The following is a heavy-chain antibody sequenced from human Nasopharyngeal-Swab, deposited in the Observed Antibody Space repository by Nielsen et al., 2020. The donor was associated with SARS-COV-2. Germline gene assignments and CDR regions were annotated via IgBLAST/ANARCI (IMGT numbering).Heavy chain of an antibody. Sequence: GGSRRLSCAASGFTFSDYYMSWIRQAPGKGLEWVSYISSSSSYTNYADSVKGRFTISRDNAKNSLYLQMNSLRAEDTAVYYCASGGGNDFWSGYFTTWGQGTLVTVSS. D-gene: IGHD3-3*01. CDR2: ISSSSSYT. V-gene: IGHV3-11*06. CDR3: ASGGGNDFWSGYFTT. J-gene: IGHJ5*02. CDR1: GFTFSDYY.